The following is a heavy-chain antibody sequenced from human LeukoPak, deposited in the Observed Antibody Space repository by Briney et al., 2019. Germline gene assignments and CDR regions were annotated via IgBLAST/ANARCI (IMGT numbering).Heavy chain of an antibody. CDR3: ARDPELPVPLGCFDY. CDR1: GFTFSSYE. Sequence: PGGSLRLSCAASGFTFSSYEMNWVRQAPGKGLEWVSYISSSGSTIYYADSVKGRFTISRDNAKNSLYLQMNSLRAEDTAVYYCARDPELPVPLGCFDYWGQGTLVTVSS. V-gene: IGHV3-48*03. D-gene: IGHD1-26*01. CDR2: ISSSGSTI. J-gene: IGHJ4*02.